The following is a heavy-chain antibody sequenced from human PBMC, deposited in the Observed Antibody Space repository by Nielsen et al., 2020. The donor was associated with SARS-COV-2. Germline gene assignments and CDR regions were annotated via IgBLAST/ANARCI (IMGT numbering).Heavy chain of an antibody. D-gene: IGHD3-22*01. CDR2: ISYDGSNK. CDR1: GFTFSSYG. CDR3: AKAQGDSRPGHFDY. J-gene: IGHJ4*02. Sequence: GGSLRLSCAASGFTFSSYGMHWVRQAPGKGLEWVAVISYDGSNKYYADSVKGRFTISRDNSKNTLYLQMNSLRAEDTAVYYCAKAQGDSRPGHFDYWGQGTLVTVSS. V-gene: IGHV3-30*18.